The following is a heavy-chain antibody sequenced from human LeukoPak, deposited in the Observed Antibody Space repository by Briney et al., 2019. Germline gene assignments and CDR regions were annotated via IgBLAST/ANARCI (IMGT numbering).Heavy chain of an antibody. V-gene: IGHV4-31*03. CDR2: IYYSGST. Sequence: TSETLSLTCTVSGGSICSGGYYWSWIRQHPGKGLEWIGYIYYSGSTYYNPSLKSRVTISVDTSKNQFSLKLSSVTAADTAVYYCARGTGGLYGDIDYWGQVALVTSS. J-gene: IGHJ4*02. D-gene: IGHD4-17*01. CDR3: ARGTGGLYGDIDY. CDR1: GGSICSGGYY.